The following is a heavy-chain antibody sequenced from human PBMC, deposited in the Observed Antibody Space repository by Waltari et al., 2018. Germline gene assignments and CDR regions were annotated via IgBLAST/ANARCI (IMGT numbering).Heavy chain of an antibody. CDR3: ARDDDYGIPLGY. CDR1: GFTFGDYA. CDR2: IRSKAYGGTT. D-gene: IGHD4-17*01. J-gene: IGHJ4*02. Sequence: EVQLVESGGGLVQPGRSLRLSCTASGFTFGDYAMSWVRQAPGKGLEWVGFIRSKAYGGTTEYAASVKGRFTISRDNAKNSLYLQMNSLRAEDTAVYYCARDDDYGIPLGYWGQGTLVTVSS. V-gene: IGHV3-49*04.